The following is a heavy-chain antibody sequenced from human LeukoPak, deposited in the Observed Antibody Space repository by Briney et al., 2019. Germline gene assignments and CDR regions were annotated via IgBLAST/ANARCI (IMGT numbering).Heavy chain of an antibody. Sequence: PSETLSLTCTVSGGSFSSYYWSWIRQPPGKGLEWIGYIYYSGSTNYNPSLKSRVTISVDTSKNQFSLKLSSVTAADTAVYYCARLMGGGYSYGKYYYYYGMDVWGQGTTVTVSS. CDR3: ARLMGGGYSYGKYYYYYGMDV. CDR2: IYYSGST. CDR1: GGSFSSYY. V-gene: IGHV4-59*01. J-gene: IGHJ6*02. D-gene: IGHD5-18*01.